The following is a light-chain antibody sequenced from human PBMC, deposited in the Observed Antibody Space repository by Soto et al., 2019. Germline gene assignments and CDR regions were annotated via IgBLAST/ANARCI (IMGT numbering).Light chain of an antibody. CDR3: QKYDTAPQT. Sequence: DIQKTQSPSSLSASVGDTVTITCRASQGIIDYVAWYQQRPGKIPKLLIYAASTLQTGVPSRFSGSGAGTDFTLTIRSLQPEDVATYYCQKYDTAPQTFGQGTKVEIK. CDR2: AAS. J-gene: IGKJ1*01. V-gene: IGKV1-27*01. CDR1: QGIIDY.